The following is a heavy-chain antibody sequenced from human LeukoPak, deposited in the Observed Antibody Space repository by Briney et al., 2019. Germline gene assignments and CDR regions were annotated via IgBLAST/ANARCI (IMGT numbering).Heavy chain of an antibody. CDR1: GFTVSSNY. CDR3: ASGGMGARKYYSDPFHY. J-gene: IGHJ4*02. V-gene: IGHV3-53*01. D-gene: IGHD3-10*01. CDR2: IYSGGST. Sequence: GGSLRLSCAASGFTVSSNYMSWVRQAPGKGLEWVSIIYSGGSTYYADSVRGRFTISRDSSKNTVCLQMSSLRAEDTAVYYCASGGMGARKYYSDPFHYWGQGTLVTVSS.